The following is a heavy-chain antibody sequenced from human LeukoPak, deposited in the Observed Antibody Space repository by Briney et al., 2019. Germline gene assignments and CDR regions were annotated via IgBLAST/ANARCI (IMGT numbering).Heavy chain of an antibody. V-gene: IGHV3-23*01. D-gene: IGHD6-19*01. CDR1: GFTFSTSA. CDR2: ISGSDATT. J-gene: IGHJ4*02. Sequence: GGSLRLSCAASGFTFSTSAMSWVRQAPGKGLEWVSIISGSDATTYYADSVKGRFTISRDNSKNMLYLQMNSLRAEDTAVYYCAKREVAGTVPNYYFDYWGQGTLVTVSS. CDR3: AKREVAGTVPNYYFDY.